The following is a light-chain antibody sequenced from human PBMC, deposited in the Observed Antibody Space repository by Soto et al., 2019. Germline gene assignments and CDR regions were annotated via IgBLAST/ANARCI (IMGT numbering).Light chain of an antibody. J-gene: IGKJ5*01. CDR1: QSVGSN. CDR2: GAS. V-gene: IGKV3-15*01. Sequence: EVVMTQSPATLSVSTGERATLSCRASQSVGSNLAWYQQKPGQAPRLLIYGASTRATGIPARFSGSGSGTECTLTISSLQSEDFAIYYCQQYNIWPPVTFGQGTRLEIK. CDR3: QQYNIWPPVT.